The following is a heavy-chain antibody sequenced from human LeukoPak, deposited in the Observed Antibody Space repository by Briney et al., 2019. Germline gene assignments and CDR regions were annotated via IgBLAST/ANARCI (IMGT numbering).Heavy chain of an antibody. CDR1: GFTFSSYS. D-gene: IGHD3-16*02. V-gene: IGHV3-48*04. J-gene: IGHJ4*02. Sequence: GRSLRLSCAASGFTFSSYSMNWVRQAPGKGLEWVSYISSGSSTIYYADSVKGRFTISRDNAKNSLYLQMNSLRAEDTAVYYCARDRYDYVWGSYRGPLDDYWGQGTLVTVSS. CDR3: ARDRYDYVWGSYRGPLDDY. CDR2: ISSGSSTI.